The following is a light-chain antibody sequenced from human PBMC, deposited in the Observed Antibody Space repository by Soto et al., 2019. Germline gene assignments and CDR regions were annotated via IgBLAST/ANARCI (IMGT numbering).Light chain of an antibody. CDR2: EVS. CDR3: SSYTSISSLGV. J-gene: IGLJ1*01. CDR1: GSDVGSYKY. Sequence: QSVLTQPASVSGSPGQSITISCTGTGSDVGSYKYVSWYQQHPGKAPNLIIFEVSNRPSGVSDRFSGSKSGNTASLTISGLQAEDEADYYCSSYTSISSLGVFGTGTKVNVL. V-gene: IGLV2-14*01.